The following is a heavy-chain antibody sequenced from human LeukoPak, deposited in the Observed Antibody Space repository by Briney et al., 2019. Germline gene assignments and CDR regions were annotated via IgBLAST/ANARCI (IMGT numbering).Heavy chain of an antibody. J-gene: IGHJ1*01. V-gene: IGHV1-2*02. CDR1: GYTFTGYY. Sequence: ASVKVSCKASGYTFTGYYMHWVRQAPGRGLEWMGWINPNSGGTNYAQKFQGRVTMTRDTSISTAYMELSRLRSDDTAVYYCARDGSGGEVGLPFQHWGQGTLVTVSS. CDR3: ARDGSGGEVGLPFQH. D-gene: IGHD2-15*01. CDR2: INPNSGGT.